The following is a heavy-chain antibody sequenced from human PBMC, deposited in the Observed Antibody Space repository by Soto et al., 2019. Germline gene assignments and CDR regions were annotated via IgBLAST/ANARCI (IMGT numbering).Heavy chain of an antibody. CDR2: IRRKVNSYAT. D-gene: IGHD7-27*01. CDR1: GFIFSDSV. J-gene: IGHJ5*02. Sequence: EVQLVESGGGLVQPGNSLQLSCAASGFIFSDSVIHWVRQAPGKGLAWVGRIRRKVNSYATAYTASVNGRFAISRDDSRDTAYLQMNSLQVEDTALYYCTRGGSNTWRFDPWGQGTLVIVSS. CDR3: TRGGSNTWRFDP. V-gene: IGHV3-73*01.